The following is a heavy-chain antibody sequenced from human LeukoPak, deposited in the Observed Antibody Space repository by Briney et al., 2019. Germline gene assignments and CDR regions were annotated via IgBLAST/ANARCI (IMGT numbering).Heavy chain of an antibody. CDR3: ATLYGGYGYFDY. CDR1: GGSISRSTYY. Sequence: SETLSLTCTVSGGSISRSTYYWGWIRQSPGKGLEWIGTIYYGGSTYHNPSLKNRVTISVDTSKNQFSLKVSSLTAADTAVYYCATLYGGYGYFDYWGQGTLVTVSS. D-gene: IGHD5-12*01. J-gene: IGHJ4*02. CDR2: IYYGGST. V-gene: IGHV4-39*01.